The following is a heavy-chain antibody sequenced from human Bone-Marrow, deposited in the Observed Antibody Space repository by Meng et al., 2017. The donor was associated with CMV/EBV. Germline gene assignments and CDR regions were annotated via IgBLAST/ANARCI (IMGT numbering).Heavy chain of an antibody. CDR2: ISYDGSNK. Sequence: VEMGGGVVQPGRSLRLSCAASGFTFSSYAMHWVRQAPGKGLEWVAVISYDGSNKYYADSVKGRFTISRDNSKNTLYLQMNSLRAEDTAVYYCARDADGDYLFDYWGQGTLVTVSS. V-gene: IGHV3-30-3*01. CDR3: ARDADGDYLFDY. J-gene: IGHJ4*02. D-gene: IGHD4-17*01. CDR1: GFTFSSYA.